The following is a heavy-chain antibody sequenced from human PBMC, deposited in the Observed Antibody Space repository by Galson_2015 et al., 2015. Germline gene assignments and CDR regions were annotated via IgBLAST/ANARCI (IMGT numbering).Heavy chain of an antibody. J-gene: IGHJ4*02. Sequence: SVKVSCKASGYTFTSYDINWVRQATGQGLEWMGWMNPNSGNTGYAQKFQGRVTMTRNTSISTAYMELSSVTAADTAVYYCARGLAYCGGDCYSGADYWGQGTLVTVSS. V-gene: IGHV1-8*01. D-gene: IGHD2-21*02. CDR1: GYTFTSYD. CDR2: MNPNSGNT. CDR3: ARGLAYCGGDCYSGADY.